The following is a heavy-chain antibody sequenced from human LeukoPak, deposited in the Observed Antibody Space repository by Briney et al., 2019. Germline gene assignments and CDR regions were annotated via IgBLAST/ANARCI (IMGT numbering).Heavy chain of an antibody. Sequence: SVKVSCKASGYPFTGYYVHCVRQAPGQGLEWMGGIIPIFGTANYAQKFQGRVTITADESTSTAYMELSSLRSEDTAVYYCARPGYSSGWYGYWGQGTLVTVSS. D-gene: IGHD6-19*01. V-gene: IGHV1-69*13. CDR3: ARPGYSSGWYGY. CDR2: IIPIFGTA. CDR1: GYPFTGYY. J-gene: IGHJ4*02.